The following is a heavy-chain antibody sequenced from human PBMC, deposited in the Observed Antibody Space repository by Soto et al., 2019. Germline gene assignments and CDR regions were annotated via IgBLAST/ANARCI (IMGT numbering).Heavy chain of an antibody. Sequence: SETLSLTCTVSGGSISSSSYYWGWIRQPPGKGLEWIGSIYYSGSTYYNPSLKSRVTISVDTSKNQFSLKLSSVTAADTAVYYCATRYSSSSHYYGMDVWGQGTTVTV. V-gene: IGHV4-39*01. CDR3: ATRYSSSSHYYGMDV. CDR2: IYYSGST. CDR1: GGSISSSSYY. J-gene: IGHJ6*02. D-gene: IGHD6-6*01.